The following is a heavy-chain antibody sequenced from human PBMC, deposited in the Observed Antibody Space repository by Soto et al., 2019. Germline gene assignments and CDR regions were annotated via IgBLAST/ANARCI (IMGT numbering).Heavy chain of an antibody. CDR1: GFSLSTSGVG. CDR3: IHSRCGGDCLQAYASHYYYGMDV. D-gene: IGHD2-21*02. Sequence: QITLKESGPTLVKPTQTLTLTCTFSGFSLSTSGVGVGWIRQPPGKALKWLALIYWDDDKRYSPSLRSRLTISKDTSKIQVVLTMTYMDPVDTATYHCIHSRCGGDCLQAYASHYYYGMDVWGQGTTVTVSS. CDR2: IYWDDDK. V-gene: IGHV2-5*02. J-gene: IGHJ6*02.